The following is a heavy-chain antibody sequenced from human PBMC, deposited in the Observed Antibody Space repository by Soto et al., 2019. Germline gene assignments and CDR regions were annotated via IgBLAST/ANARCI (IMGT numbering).Heavy chain of an antibody. V-gene: IGHV4-39*01. J-gene: IGHJ4*02. CDR3: ARLEGLATISYYFDF. CDR1: GDSINSDKYY. Sequence: QLQLQESGPGLVKPSETLSLTCSVSGDSINSDKYYWGWIRQPPGKGLEWIGSIYFRGNTYYNPSLQTRVTISPDKPTSQFSLKLNSVTAAASAVYFCARLEGLATISYYFDFWGQGALVTVSS. D-gene: IGHD3-9*01. CDR2: IYFRGNT.